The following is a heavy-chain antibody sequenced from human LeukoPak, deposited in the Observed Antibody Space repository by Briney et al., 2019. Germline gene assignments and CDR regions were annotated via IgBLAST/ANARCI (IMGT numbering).Heavy chain of an antibody. D-gene: IGHD6-13*01. Sequence: SETLSLACTVSGDSINNYYWSWLRHLAGKGLEWIGRIYTSGSTNYNPSLKSRGTISIDTPNNQFSLKLSSVTAADTAVYYCATGVHGIAAAGDYYFDYWGQGTLVTVSS. J-gene: IGHJ4*02. CDR3: ATGVHGIAAAGDYYFDY. CDR1: GDSINNYY. V-gene: IGHV4-4*07. CDR2: IYTSGST.